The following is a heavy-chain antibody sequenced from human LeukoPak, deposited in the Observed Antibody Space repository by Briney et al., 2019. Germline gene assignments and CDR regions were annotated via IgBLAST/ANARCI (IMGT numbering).Heavy chain of an antibody. J-gene: IGHJ3*02. D-gene: IGHD5-24*01. V-gene: IGHV3-21*04. CDR3: AKGRRDGYNSGPRGDI. Sequence: AGGSLRLSCAASGFTFSSYSMNWVRQAPGKGLEWVSSISSSSSYIYYADSVKGRFTISRDNAKNSLYLQMNSLRAEDTAVYYCAKGRRDGYNSGPRGDIWGQGTMVTVSS. CDR1: GFTFSSYS. CDR2: ISSSSSYI.